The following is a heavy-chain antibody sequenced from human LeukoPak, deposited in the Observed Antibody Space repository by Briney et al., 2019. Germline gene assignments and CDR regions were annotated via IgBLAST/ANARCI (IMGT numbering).Heavy chain of an antibody. D-gene: IGHD1-26*01. CDR2: INPNSGGT. V-gene: IGHV1-2*02. CDR1: GYTFTGYY. CDR3: ASYSGSYSSDFDY. J-gene: IGHJ4*02. Sequence: ASVKVSCKASGYTFTGYYMHWVRQAPGQGPEWMGWINPNSGGTNYAQKFQGRVTMTRDTSISTAYMELSRLRSDDTAVYYCASYSGSYSSDFDYWGQGTLVTVSS.